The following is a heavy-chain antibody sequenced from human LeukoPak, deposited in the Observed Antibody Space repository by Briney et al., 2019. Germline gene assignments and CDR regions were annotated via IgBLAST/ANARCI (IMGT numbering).Heavy chain of an antibody. Sequence: PSQTLSLTCTVSGVSINNPNYCWSWVRQPPGKGLEWVGYGYCNGRCYYNPSLRSRLTMTVDTSSNQFSLELSSVTAADTAVYYCARAGSSGPYCTIGSCYGMDVWGQGTTVTVSS. J-gene: IGHJ6*02. CDR1: GVSINNPNYC. D-gene: IGHD2-8*01. CDR2: GYCNGRC. V-gene: IGHV4-30-4*08. CDR3: ARAGSSGPYCTIGSCYGMDV.